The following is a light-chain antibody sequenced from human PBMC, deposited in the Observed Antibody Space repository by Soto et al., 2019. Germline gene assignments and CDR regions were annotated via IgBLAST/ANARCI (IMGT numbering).Light chain of an antibody. CDR2: GAS. V-gene: IGKV3-20*01. Sequence: EIVLTQSPGTLSLSPGERATLSCRASQSVSSSYSAWYQQKPGQAPRLLIYGASSKATGIPDRFSGSGSGTDFTLTVSRLEPEDLAVYYCQQYGSSPRTFGQGTKVEIK. CDR1: QSVSSSY. CDR3: QQYGSSPRT. J-gene: IGKJ1*01.